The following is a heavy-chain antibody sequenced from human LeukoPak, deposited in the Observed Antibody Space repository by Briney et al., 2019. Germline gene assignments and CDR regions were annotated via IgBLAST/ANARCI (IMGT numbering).Heavy chain of an antibody. CDR3: ARDLGAITMIVVVIGTPFDY. CDR2: ISAYNGNT. CDR1: GYTFTSYG. V-gene: IGHV1-18*01. J-gene: IGHJ4*02. Sequence: ASVKVSCKASGYTFTSYGISWVRQAPGQGLEWMGWISAYNGNTNYAQKLQGRVTMTTDTSTSTAYMELRSLRSDDTAVYYCARDLGAITMIVVVIGTPFDYWGQGTLVTVSS. D-gene: IGHD3-22*01.